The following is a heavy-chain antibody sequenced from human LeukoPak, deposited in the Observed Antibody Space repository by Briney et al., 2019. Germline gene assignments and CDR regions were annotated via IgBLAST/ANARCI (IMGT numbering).Heavy chain of an antibody. Sequence: GRSLRLSCAASEFTFSNYDMHWVRQAPGKGLEWVAVISYDGSNKYYADSVKGRFTISRDNSKNTLYLQMNSLRAEDTAVYYCAKDRVVVVTAYYYYGMDVWGQGTTVTVSS. J-gene: IGHJ6*02. CDR2: ISYDGSNK. CDR1: EFTFSNYD. CDR3: AKDRVVVVTAYYYYGMDV. V-gene: IGHV3-30*18. D-gene: IGHD2-21*02.